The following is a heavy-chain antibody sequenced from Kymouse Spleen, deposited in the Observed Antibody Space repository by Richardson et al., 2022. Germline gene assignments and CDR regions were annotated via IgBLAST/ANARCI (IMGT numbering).Heavy chain of an antibody. CDR3: ARDDSSSSEYYYYGMDV. CDR1: GGSISSSNW. J-gene: IGHJ6*02. D-gene: IGHD6-6*01. CDR2: IYHSGST. V-gene: IGHV4-4*02. Sequence: QVQLQESGPGLVKPSGTLSLTCAVSGGSISSSNWWSWVRQPPGKGLEWIGEIYHSGSTNYNPSLKSRVTISVDKSKNQFSLKLSSVTAADTAVYYCARDDSSSSEYYYYGMDVWGQGTTVTVSS.